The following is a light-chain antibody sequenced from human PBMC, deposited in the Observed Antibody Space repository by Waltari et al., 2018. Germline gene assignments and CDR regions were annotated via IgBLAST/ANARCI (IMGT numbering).Light chain of an antibody. CDR3: QQSYTLPYT. CDR2: DTS. Sequence: LQMTQSPSPLSASVGDRVTITCRESQTIYNSLNWYQHKPGKAPKLLISDTSTLQSGVPSRFSGRGSGTEFTLTISRLQPEDFGTYYCQQSYTLPYTFGQGTKLDI. CDR1: QTIYNS. V-gene: IGKV1-39*01. J-gene: IGKJ2*01.